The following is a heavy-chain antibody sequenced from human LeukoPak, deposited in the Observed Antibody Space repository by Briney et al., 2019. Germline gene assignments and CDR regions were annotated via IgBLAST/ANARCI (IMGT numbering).Heavy chain of an antibody. CDR3: ARDLRLTWV. V-gene: IGHV3-48*03. J-gene: IGHJ4*02. CDR1: GFTFSSYE. CDR2: IGASGSI. D-gene: IGHD2-15*01. Sequence: GGSLRLSCAASGFTFSSYEMNWVRQAPGKGLEWVSYIGASGSIYYADSVKGRFTISRDNAKNSLYLQMNSLRAEDTAVYYCARDLRLTWVGGQGTLVTVSS.